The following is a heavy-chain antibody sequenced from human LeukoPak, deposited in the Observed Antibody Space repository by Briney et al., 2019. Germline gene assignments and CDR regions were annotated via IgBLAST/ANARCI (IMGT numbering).Heavy chain of an antibody. D-gene: IGHD3-10*02. J-gene: IGHJ6*04. CDR1: AFTFSSYE. V-gene: IGHV3-23*01. Sequence: GGSLRLSCEASAFTFSSYEMSWVRQTPGKGLEWVSTITDSGGNTYYLDSVRGRFTISRDNSKNTLYLQLSSLRAEDTAVYYCAELGITMIGGVWGKGTTVTISP. CDR3: AELGITMIGGV. CDR2: ITDSGGNT.